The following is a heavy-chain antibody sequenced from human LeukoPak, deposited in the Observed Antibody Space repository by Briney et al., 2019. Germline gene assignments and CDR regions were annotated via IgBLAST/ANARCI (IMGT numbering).Heavy chain of an antibody. CDR1: GGSFSGYY. J-gene: IGHJ4*02. V-gene: IGHV4-34*01. Sequence: SETLSLTCAVYGGSFSGYYWSCIRQPPGEGLEWIGEINHSGSTNYNPSLKSRVNISVDTSKNQSSLKLSSVTAADTAVYYCASATTYCSSTSCYMPPPDYWGQGTLVTVSS. CDR2: INHSGST. D-gene: IGHD2-2*02. CDR3: ASATTYCSSTSCYMPPPDY.